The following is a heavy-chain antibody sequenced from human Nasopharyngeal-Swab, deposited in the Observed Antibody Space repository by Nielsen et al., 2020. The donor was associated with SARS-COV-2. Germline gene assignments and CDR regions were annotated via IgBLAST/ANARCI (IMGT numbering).Heavy chain of an antibody. V-gene: IGHV3-23*01. CDR2: ISASGVTT. Sequence: GESLKISCAASGFTFSRFGMGWVRQAPGKGLEWVSAISASGVTTYYADSVKGRFTISRDNSKSTLYLQMNSLRAEDTAAYYCAKDLNSNFLNYMDVWGKGTTASVSS. CDR3: AKDLNSNFLNYMDV. CDR1: GFTFSRFG. J-gene: IGHJ6*03. D-gene: IGHD4-11*01.